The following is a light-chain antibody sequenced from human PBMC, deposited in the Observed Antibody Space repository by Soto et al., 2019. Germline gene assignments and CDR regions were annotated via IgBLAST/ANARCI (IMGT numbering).Light chain of an antibody. CDR3: MQGLHIPIT. V-gene: IGKV2-28*01. CDR1: QSLLHSNGKNY. Sequence: DCVMTQSPLSLAVTPGEPAAISCRSNQSLLHSNGKNYLDWFLQKPGQSPQVLINLGSNRASGVPDRFSGSGSGTDFTLKISRVVAEDVGVYYCMQGLHIPITFGQGTRLEIK. CDR2: LGS. J-gene: IGKJ5*01.